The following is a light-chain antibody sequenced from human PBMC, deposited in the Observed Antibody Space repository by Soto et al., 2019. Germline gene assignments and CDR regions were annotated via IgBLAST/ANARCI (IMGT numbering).Light chain of an antibody. V-gene: IGKV3-11*01. CDR2: DKS. Sequence: EIVMTQSPATLSVSPGERATLSCRASQSIGSNLAWYQQKPGQAPRLLIYDKSSRAPGVPARFSGGGSGTDFTLTISNLEPEDFAVYYCQQRSDWPWTFGQGTKVDIK. J-gene: IGKJ1*01. CDR1: QSIGSN. CDR3: QQRSDWPWT.